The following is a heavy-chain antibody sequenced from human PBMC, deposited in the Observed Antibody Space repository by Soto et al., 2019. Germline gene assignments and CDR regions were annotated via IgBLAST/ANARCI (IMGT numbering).Heavy chain of an antibody. CDR2: MSYDRVNK. V-gene: IGHV3-30-3*01. CDR3: ARDGRPAVHGRWFDP. D-gene: IGHD2-15*01. CDR1: GFTFSSYS. Sequence: TGGSLRLSCTGSGFTFSSYSMHWFRQAPGKGLEWVAVMSYDRVNKFYGDPVKGRFTVSRDNSKSTMYLQMNNLRFEDTAIYYCARDGRPAVHGRWFDPWGQGTVVTVSS. J-gene: IGHJ5*02.